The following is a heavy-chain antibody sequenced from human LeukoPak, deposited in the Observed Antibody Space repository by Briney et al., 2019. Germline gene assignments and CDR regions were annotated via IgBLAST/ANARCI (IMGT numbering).Heavy chain of an antibody. J-gene: IGHJ4*02. V-gene: IGHV3-11*04. Sequence: GGSLRLSCAASGFTFSDYYMSWIRQAPGKGLGWVSYISSSGSTIYYADSVKGRFTISRDNAKNSLYLQMNSLRAEDTAVYYCARRQYYYDSSGSFDYWGQGTLVTVSS. D-gene: IGHD3-22*01. CDR2: ISSSGSTI. CDR3: ARRQYYYDSSGSFDY. CDR1: GFTFSDYY.